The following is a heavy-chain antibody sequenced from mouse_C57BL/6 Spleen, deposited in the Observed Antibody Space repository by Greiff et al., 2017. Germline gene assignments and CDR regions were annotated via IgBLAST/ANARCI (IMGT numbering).Heavy chain of an antibody. Sequence: VKLVESGAELVRPGASVTLSCKASGYTFTDYEMHWVKQTPVHGLEWIGAIDPETGGTAYNQKFKGKAILTADKSSSTAYMELRSLTSEDSAVYYCTRAIPDFDYWGQGTTLTVSS. D-gene: IGHD1-2*01. CDR3: TRAIPDFDY. CDR2: IDPETGGT. V-gene: IGHV1-15*01. CDR1: GYTFTDYE. J-gene: IGHJ2*01.